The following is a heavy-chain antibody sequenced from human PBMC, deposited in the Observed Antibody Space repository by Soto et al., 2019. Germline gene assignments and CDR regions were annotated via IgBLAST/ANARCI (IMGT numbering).Heavy chain of an antibody. D-gene: IGHD6-19*01. J-gene: IGHJ4*02. Sequence: GGSLRLSCAASGFTFSDYAVHWVRQAPGKGLEWVAVVSHDGRNTHYADSVKGRFTISRDSSKNTVSLEMTSLRAEDTAVYYCARGGRQWLVTSDFNYWGQGALVTVSS. CDR1: GFTFSDYA. CDR3: ARGGRQWLVTSDFNY. V-gene: IGHV3-30*03. CDR2: VSHDGRNT.